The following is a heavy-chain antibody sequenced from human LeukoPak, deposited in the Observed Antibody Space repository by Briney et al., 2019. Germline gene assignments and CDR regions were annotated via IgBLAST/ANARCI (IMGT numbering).Heavy chain of an antibody. CDR2: IYHSGNA. Sequence: SETLSLTCAVSGGSISSSNWWSWVRQPPGKGLEWFGEIYHSGNANYNPSLKSRVTISVDKSKNQFSLKLSSVTAADTAVYYCARDPSGSGWRNFDYWGQGTLVTVSS. CDR3: ARDPSGSGWRNFDY. V-gene: IGHV4-4*02. D-gene: IGHD6-19*01. CDR1: GGSISSSNW. J-gene: IGHJ4*02.